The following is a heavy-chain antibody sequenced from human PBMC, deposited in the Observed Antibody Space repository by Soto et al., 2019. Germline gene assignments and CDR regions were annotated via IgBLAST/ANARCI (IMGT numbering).Heavy chain of an antibody. Sequence: SETLSLTCAVSGGSISSSYYWSWIRQPPGKGLEWIGYIYYSGSTNYNPSPKSRVTISVDTSKNQFSLKLSSVTAADTAVYYCARGLRKAIHNAFDIWGQGTMVTVSS. J-gene: IGHJ3*02. D-gene: IGHD5-12*01. CDR3: ARGLRKAIHNAFDI. CDR1: GGSISSSYY. V-gene: IGHV4-61*01. CDR2: IYYSGST.